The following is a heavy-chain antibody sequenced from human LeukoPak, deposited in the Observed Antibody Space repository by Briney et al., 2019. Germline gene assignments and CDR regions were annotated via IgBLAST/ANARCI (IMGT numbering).Heavy chain of an antibody. CDR3: AKGRGLIIPLDY. CDR1: GFTFSSYW. D-gene: IGHD3-10*01. J-gene: IGHJ4*02. CDR2: IYSDGSST. V-gene: IGHV3-74*01. Sequence: GGSLRLSCAASGFTFSSYWMHWVRHAPGKGLVWVSRIYSDGSSTSYADSVRGRFTISRDNSKNTLYLQMNSLRAEDTAVYYCAKGRGLIIPLDYWGQGTLVTVSS.